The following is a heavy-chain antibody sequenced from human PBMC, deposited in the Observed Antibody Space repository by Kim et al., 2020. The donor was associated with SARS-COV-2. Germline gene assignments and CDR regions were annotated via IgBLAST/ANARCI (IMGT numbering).Heavy chain of an antibody. J-gene: IGHJ5*02. CDR2: IYYSGST. Sequence: SETLSLTCTVSGGSISSYYWSWIRQPPGKGLEWIGYIYYSGSTNYNPSLKSRGTISVDTSKNQFSLKRSSVTAADTAVYYCARLRFLEWLDPGPKFDPWGQGTLVTVSS. V-gene: IGHV4-59*08. D-gene: IGHD3-3*01. CDR3: ARLRFLEWLDPGPKFDP. CDR1: GGSISSYY.